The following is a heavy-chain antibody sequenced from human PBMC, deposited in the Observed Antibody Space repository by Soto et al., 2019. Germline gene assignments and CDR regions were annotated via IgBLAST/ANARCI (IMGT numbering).Heavy chain of an antibody. CDR2: IIPLLGTE. Sequence: QVQLVQSGAEVKKPGSSVKVSCMASGGTFSTYGVSWVRQAPGQGLEWMGGIIPLLGTEKYAQKFQGRVTIRADESMTTAYIEMRSLRSDYTAVYFCAREAARRGLHLFDYWGQGTLVTVAS. V-gene: IGHV1-69*01. D-gene: IGHD5-12*01. CDR3: AREAARRGLHLFDY. CDR1: GGTFSTYG. J-gene: IGHJ4*02.